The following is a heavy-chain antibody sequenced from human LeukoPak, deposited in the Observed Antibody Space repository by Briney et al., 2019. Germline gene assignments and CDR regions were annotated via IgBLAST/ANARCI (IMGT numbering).Heavy chain of an antibody. CDR1: GYTFTGYY. Sequence: ASVKVSCKASGYTFTGYYMHWVRQAPGQGLEWMGWINPNSGGTNYAQKFQGRVTMTRDTSISTADMELSRLRSDDTAVYYCARVWGYAANLNYWGQGTLVTVSS. J-gene: IGHJ4*02. CDR2: INPNSGGT. D-gene: IGHD3-16*01. CDR3: ARVWGYAANLNY. V-gene: IGHV1-2*02.